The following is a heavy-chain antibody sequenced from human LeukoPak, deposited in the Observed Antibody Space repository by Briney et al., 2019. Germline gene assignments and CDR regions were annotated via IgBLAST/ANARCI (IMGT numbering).Heavy chain of an antibody. CDR1: GYTFTSYG. CDR3: ARVKGVVVTAIQAYFDY. V-gene: IGHV1-18*01. Sequence: GASVKVSCKASGYTFTSYGISWVRQAPGQGLEWMGWISAYNGNTDYAQKLQGRVTMTTDTSTSTAYMELRSLRSDDTAVYYCARVKGVVVTAIQAYFDYWGQGTLVTVSS. CDR2: ISAYNGNT. D-gene: IGHD2-21*02. J-gene: IGHJ4*02.